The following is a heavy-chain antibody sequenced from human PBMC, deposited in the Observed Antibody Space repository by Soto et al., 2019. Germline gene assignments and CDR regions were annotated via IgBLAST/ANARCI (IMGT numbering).Heavy chain of an antibody. CDR1: GFTFSSYG. V-gene: IGHV3-30*18. D-gene: IGHD1-26*01. CDR2: ISYDGSNK. J-gene: IGHJ4*02. CDR3: AKGSGGVVGATHVYYFDF. Sequence: GGSLRLSCAASGFTFSSYGMHWVRQAPGKGLEWVAVISYDGSNKYYADSVKGRFTISRDNSKNTLYLQMNSLRPEDTAVYYCAKGSGGVVGATHVYYFDFWGQGTLVTVSS.